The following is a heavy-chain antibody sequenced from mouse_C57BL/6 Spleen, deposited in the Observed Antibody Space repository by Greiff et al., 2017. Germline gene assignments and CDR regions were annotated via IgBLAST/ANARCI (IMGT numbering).Heavy chain of an antibody. J-gene: IGHJ2*01. D-gene: IGHD2-1*01. CDR1: GFTFSSYG. V-gene: IGHV5-6*01. CDR3: ARQGGNYLFDY. CDR2: ISSGGSYT. Sequence: VQLKEPGGDLVKPGGSLKLSCAASGFTFSSYGMSWVRQTPDKRLEWVATISSGGSYTYYPDSVKGRFPISRDNAKNTLYLQMSSLKSEDTAMYDCARQGGNYLFDYWGQGTTLTVSS.